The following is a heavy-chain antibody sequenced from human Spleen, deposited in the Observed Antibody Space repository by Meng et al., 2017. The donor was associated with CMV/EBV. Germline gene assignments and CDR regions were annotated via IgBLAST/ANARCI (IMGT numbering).Heavy chain of an antibody. D-gene: IGHD1/OR15-1a*01. CDR3: AKELSSRLKRTASYGMDV. Sequence: GGSLRLSCAASGFTFSSYGMYWIRQAPGKGLEWVAVIWYDGSNKYYADSVQGRFTISRDNSKDMLYLQMNSLRAEDTAVYYCAKELSSRLKRTASYGMDVWGQGTTVTVSS. CDR2: IWYDGSNK. J-gene: IGHJ6*02. CDR1: GFTFSSYG. V-gene: IGHV3-33*06.